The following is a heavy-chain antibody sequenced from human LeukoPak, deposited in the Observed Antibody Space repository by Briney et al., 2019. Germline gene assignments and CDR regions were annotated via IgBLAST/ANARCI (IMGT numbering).Heavy chain of an antibody. CDR2: ISGSGDST. V-gene: IGHV3-23*01. CDR3: AKDKWWFGEYDAFDI. CDR1: GFTFNSYD. D-gene: IGHD3-10*01. J-gene: IGHJ3*02. Sequence: GGTLRLSCAASGFTFNSYDMSWVRQAPGKELEWVSAISGSGDSTYYADSVKGRFTISRDNSKNTLYLQMNSLRAEDTAVYYCAKDKWWFGEYDAFDIWGQGTMVTVSS.